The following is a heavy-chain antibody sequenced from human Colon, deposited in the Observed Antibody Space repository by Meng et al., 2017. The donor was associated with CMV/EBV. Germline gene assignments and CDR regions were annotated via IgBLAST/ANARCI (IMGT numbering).Heavy chain of an antibody. CDR2: IDPYNGNA. CDR1: GGTFDNYA. Sequence: ASVKVSCKASGGTFDNYAINWVRQAPGHGLEWMGWIDPYNGNASYSQKFQGRLALTTDTSTLTAYMELRSLRSDDSALYYCARASTTGRVFGVVSPDKSYFDYWGQGALVTVSS. J-gene: IGHJ4*02. D-gene: IGHD3-3*01. CDR3: ARASTTGRVFGVVSPDKSYFDY. V-gene: IGHV1-18*01.